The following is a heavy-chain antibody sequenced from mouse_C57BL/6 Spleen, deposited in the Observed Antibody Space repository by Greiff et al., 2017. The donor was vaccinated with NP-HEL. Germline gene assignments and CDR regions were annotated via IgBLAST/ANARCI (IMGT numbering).Heavy chain of an antibody. CDR2: FHPYNDDT. CDR1: GYTFTTYP. V-gene: IGHV1-47*01. D-gene: IGHD3-2*02. J-gene: IGHJ3*01. CDR3: ARKGDSSGYGSWFAY. Sequence: VQLQQSGAELVKPGASVKMSCKASGYTFTTYPIEWMKQNHGQSLEWIGNFHPYNDDTKYNEKFKGKATLTVEKSSSTAYLELSRLTSDDSAVYYCARKGDSSGYGSWFAYWGQGTLVTVSA.